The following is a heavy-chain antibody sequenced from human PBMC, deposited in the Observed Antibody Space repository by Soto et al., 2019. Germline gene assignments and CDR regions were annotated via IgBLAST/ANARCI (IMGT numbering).Heavy chain of an antibody. CDR1: GGTFSSYA. CDR3: ASGDTAMVTGWFDP. V-gene: IGHV1-69*12. D-gene: IGHD5-18*01. CDR2: NIPIFGTA. Sequence: QVQLVQSGAEVKKPGSSVKVSCKASGGTFSSYAISWVRQAPGQGLEWMGGNIPIFGTANYAQKFQGRVTITEDRPTRTAHMELSSLSSEDTAVYYCASGDTAMVTGWFDPWGQGTLVTVSS. J-gene: IGHJ5*02.